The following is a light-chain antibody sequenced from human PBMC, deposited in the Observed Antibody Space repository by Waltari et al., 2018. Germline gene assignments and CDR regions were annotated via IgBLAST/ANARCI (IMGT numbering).Light chain of an antibody. CDR2: YAS. Sequence: EVVLTQSPDFQSVTPKEKVTITCRASQNIFTSLHWYQQKPGQSPKLLITYASQSFSGVPSGFSGSGSGTDFTLTLNGLEAEDAATYYCHQSRTFPITFGQGTRLEIK. J-gene: IGKJ5*01. CDR1: QNIFTS. V-gene: IGKV6-21*01. CDR3: HQSRTFPIT.